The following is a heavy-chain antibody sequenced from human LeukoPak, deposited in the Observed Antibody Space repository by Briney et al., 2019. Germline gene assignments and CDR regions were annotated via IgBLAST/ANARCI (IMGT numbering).Heavy chain of an antibody. V-gene: IGHV3-23*01. D-gene: IGHD5-24*01. CDR3: AKSAGVATIRYYFDY. CDR2: ISGSAGST. J-gene: IGHJ4*02. CDR1: GFTFSNYA. Sequence: GGSLRLSCAASGFTFSNYAMDWVRQAPGKGLEWVSTISGSAGSTYYADSVKGRFTISRDNSKNTLYLQMNSLRAEDTAVYYCAKSAGVATIRYYFDYWGQGTLVTVSS.